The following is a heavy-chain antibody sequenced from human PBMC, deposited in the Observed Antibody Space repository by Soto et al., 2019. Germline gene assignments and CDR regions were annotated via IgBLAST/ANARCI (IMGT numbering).Heavy chain of an antibody. CDR3: ARHRVGDDYDMYHYYGLDV. D-gene: IGHD3-16*01. CDR1: GGFISSSGYY. Sequence: QLQLQESGPGLVKPSETLSLTCTVSGGFISSSGYYWGWIRQPPGKGLEWIGSIYYSGSTDYNPSLKRRVTISVDTSKTQFSLKLRSVTAADTAVYYCARHRVGDDYDMYHYYGLDVWGQGTTVTVSS. J-gene: IGHJ6*02. V-gene: IGHV4-39*01. CDR2: IYYSGST.